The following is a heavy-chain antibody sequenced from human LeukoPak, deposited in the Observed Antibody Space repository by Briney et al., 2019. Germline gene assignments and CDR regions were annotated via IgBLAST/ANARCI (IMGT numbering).Heavy chain of an antibody. J-gene: IGHJ4*02. D-gene: IGHD1-26*01. CDR3: ARHRSGTYYRFDY. CDR2: IYYSGST. Sequence: PSETLSLTCTVSGGSISSSSYYWGWIRQPPGKGLEWIGSIYYSGSTYYNPPLKSRVTISVDTSKNQFSLKLSSVTAADTAVYYCARHRSGTYYRFDYWGQGTLVTVSS. CDR1: GGSISSSSYY. V-gene: IGHV4-39*01.